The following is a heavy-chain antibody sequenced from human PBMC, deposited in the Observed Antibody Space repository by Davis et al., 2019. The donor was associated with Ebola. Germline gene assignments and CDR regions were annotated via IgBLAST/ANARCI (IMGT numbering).Heavy chain of an antibody. Sequence: HTGGSLRLSCAASGFSFSGYWMHWVRQAPGKGLVWVSRIKSDGSTISYADSVKGRFTISRDNAKNSLYLQMNSLRAEDTAVYYCARDLYYYDSSGYYHDAFDIWGQGTMVTVSS. D-gene: IGHD3-22*01. CDR1: GFSFSGYW. CDR3: ARDLYYYDSSGYYHDAFDI. J-gene: IGHJ3*02. CDR2: IKSDGSTI. V-gene: IGHV3-74*01.